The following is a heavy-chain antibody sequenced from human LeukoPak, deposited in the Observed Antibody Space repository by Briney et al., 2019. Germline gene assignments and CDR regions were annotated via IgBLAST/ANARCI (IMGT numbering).Heavy chain of an antibody. CDR1: GYTFTSYD. CDR2: MNPNSGNT. V-gene: IGHV1-8*01. D-gene: IGHD2-2*01. CDR3: ARLIVPAASDAFDI. J-gene: IGHJ3*02. Sequence: ASVKVSCKASGYTFTSYDVNWVRQATGQGLEWMGWMNPNSGNTGYAQKFQGRVTMTRDTSISTAYMELSRLRSDGTAVYYCARLIVPAASDAFDIWGQGTMVTVSS.